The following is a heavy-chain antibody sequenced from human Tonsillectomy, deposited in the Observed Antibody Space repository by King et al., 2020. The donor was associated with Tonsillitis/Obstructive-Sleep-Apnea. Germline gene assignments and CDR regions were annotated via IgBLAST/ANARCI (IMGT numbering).Heavy chain of an antibody. D-gene: IGHD3-22*01. CDR1: GLTVTDNY. CDR3: ARLTRANYRSSGYYYFDY. J-gene: IGHJ4*02. Sequence: QLVQSGGGLMQPGGSLRLSCAASGLTVTDNYMSWVRQAPGKGLEWVSIIYSGGSTYYSDSVRGRFTISRDISKNTLYLQMSSLRAEDTAVYYCARLTRANYRSSGYYYFDYWGQGTLVTVSS. V-gene: IGHV3-53*01. CDR2: IYSGGST.